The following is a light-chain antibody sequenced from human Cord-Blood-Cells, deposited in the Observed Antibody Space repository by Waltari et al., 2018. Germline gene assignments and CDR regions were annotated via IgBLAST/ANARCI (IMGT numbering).Light chain of an antibody. CDR1: ALPMPY. V-gene: IGLV3-25*02. CDR2: KDS. J-gene: IGLJ2*01. Sequence: SYALPQPPSVSVAPGQTATITAPGAALPMPYAYAYQQTPGHAPVLVIYKDSERPSGIPERFSGSSSGTTVTLTISGVQAEDEADYYCQSADSSGTYVVFGGGTKLTVL. CDR3: QSADSSGTYVV.